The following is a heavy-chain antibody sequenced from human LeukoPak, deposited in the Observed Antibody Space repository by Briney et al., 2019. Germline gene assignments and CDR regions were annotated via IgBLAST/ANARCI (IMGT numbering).Heavy chain of an antibody. Sequence: GESLKISCTSSPYSFTSHWIGWVRQKPGKGLEWVGLVYAGDSDTIYSPSFQGQVTMSADKSTSTVYLQWSGLKASDTATYFCARQNRGGSHTTAYYFDYWGLGTLVTVSS. CDR2: VYAGDSDT. CDR3: ARQNRGGSHTTAYYFDY. D-gene: IGHD1-26*01. V-gene: IGHV5-51*01. CDR1: PYSFTSHW. J-gene: IGHJ4*02.